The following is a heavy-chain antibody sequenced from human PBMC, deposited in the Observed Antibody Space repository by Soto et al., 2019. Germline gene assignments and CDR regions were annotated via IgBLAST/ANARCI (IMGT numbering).Heavy chain of an antibody. CDR1: GGSISSYY. D-gene: IGHD6-19*01. J-gene: IGHJ4*02. V-gene: IGHV4-59*01. CDR3: ASLVGVYSSGWFDY. Sequence: SETLSLTCTVSGGSISSYYWSWIRQPPGKGLEWIGYIYYSGSTNYNPSLKSRVTISVDTSKNQFSLKLSSVTAADTAVYYCASLVGVYSSGWFDYWGQGTLVTVSS. CDR2: IYYSGST.